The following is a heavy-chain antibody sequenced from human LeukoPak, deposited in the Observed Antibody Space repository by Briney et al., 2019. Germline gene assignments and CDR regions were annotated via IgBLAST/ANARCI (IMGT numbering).Heavy chain of an antibody. D-gene: IGHD4-17*01. CDR3: ARRDYPYYFDY. Sequence: SETLSLTCTVSGGSISSYYWSWIRQPAGKGLEWIGRIYTSGSTNYNPSLKTRVTTSVDTSNNQFSLKLSSVTAADTAVYYCARRDYPYYFDYWGQGTLVIVSS. V-gene: IGHV4-4*07. CDR1: GGSISSYY. CDR2: IYTSGST. J-gene: IGHJ4*02.